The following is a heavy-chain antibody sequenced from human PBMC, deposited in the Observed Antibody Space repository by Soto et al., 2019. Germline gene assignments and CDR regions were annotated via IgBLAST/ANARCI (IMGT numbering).Heavy chain of an antibody. Sequence: QVQLQESGPGLVKPSETLSLTCTVSGGSITRGGYYWSWIRQHPGKGLEWIGYIYNSGTTCYNPSLKRRVTISVDTSKNQFSLKLTSVTAADTAVYYCARDPAPWGQGTLVTVSS. J-gene: IGHJ5*02. V-gene: IGHV4-31*03. CDR3: ARDPAP. CDR1: GGSITRGGYY. CDR2: IYNSGTT.